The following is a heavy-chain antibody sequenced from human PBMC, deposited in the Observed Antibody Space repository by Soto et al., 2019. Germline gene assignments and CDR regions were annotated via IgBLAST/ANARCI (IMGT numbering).Heavy chain of an antibody. CDR3: ARDSFPPYSSSSKGFDY. Sequence: PSETLSLTCTVSGGSISSYYWNWIRLSPGKGLEWIASLDYSWTTNYNPSLKSRITTSVDPSKKQFSLKMRSVTAADTAVYYCARDSFPPYSSSSKGFDYWGQGSLVTVSS. CDR1: GGSISSYY. D-gene: IGHD6-6*01. V-gene: IGHV4-59*01. J-gene: IGHJ4*02. CDR2: LDYSWTT.